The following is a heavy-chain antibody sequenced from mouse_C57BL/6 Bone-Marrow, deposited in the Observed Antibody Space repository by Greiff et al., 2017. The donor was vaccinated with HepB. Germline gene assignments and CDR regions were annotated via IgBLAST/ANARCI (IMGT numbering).Heavy chain of an antibody. CDR1: GFSFNTYA. CDR3: VSHLDY. V-gene: IGHV10-1*01. J-gene: IGHJ4*01. Sequence: DAGGGLVQPKGSLKLSCAASGFSFNTYAMHWVRQGPGRGLERVARIRSKRNNYATYYADSVKDRFTISRDDSDSMLDLQMNNLKTEDTAMYYCVSHLDYWGQGTSVTVSS. CDR2: IRSKRNNYAT.